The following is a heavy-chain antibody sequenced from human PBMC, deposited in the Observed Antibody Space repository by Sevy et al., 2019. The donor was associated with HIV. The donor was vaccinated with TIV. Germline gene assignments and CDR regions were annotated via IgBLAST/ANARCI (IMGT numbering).Heavy chain of an antibody. CDR2: IKQDGSEK. V-gene: IGHV3-7*01. D-gene: IGHD3-10*01. J-gene: IGHJ4*02. Sequence: GGSLRLSCAASGFTFSSYWTSWVRQAPGKGLEWVANIKQDGSEKYYVDSVKGRFTISRDNAKNSLYLQMNSLRAEDTAVYYCARQEYYYGSGSGYWGQGTLVTVSS. CDR3: ARQEYYYGSGSGY. CDR1: GFTFSSYW.